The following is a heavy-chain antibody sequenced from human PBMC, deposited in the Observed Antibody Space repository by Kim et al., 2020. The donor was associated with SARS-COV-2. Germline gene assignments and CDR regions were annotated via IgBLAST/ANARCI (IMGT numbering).Heavy chain of an antibody. Sequence: GSTYYEDSVKGRFTISRDNSKNTLYLQMNSLRAEDTAVYYCAKHQDGMDVWGQGTTVTVSS. CDR3: AKHQDGMDV. CDR2: GST. D-gene: IGHD2-2*01. J-gene: IGHJ6*02. V-gene: IGHV3-23*01.